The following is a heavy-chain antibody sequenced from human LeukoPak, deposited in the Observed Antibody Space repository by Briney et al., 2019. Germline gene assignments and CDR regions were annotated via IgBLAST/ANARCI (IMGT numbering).Heavy chain of an antibody. CDR1: GGSFSGYY. CDR2: IYSGGST. D-gene: IGHD3-10*01. V-gene: IGHV3-66*01. Sequence: ETLSLTCAVYGGSFSGYYWSWIRQPPGKGLEWVSVIYSGGSTYYADSVKGRFTISRDNSKNTLYLQMNSLRAEDTAVYYCARGFLSLWFGELSYWGQGTLVTVSS. CDR3: ARGFLSLWFGELSY. J-gene: IGHJ4*02.